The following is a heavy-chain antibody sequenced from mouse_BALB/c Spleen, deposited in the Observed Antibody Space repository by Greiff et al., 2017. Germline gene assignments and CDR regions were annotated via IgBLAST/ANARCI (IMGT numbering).Heavy chain of an antibody. CDR3: ARSGTTYGIDY. CDR2: ISSGGSYT. CDR1: GFTFSSYT. V-gene: IGHV5-6-4*01. Sequence: EVKLMESGGGLVKPGGSLKLSCAASGFTFSSYTMSWVRQTPEKRLEWVATISSGGSYTYYPDSVKGRFTISRDNAKNTLYLQMSSLKSEDTAMYYCARSGTTYGIDYWGQGTTLTVSS. D-gene: IGHD5-5*01. J-gene: IGHJ2*01.